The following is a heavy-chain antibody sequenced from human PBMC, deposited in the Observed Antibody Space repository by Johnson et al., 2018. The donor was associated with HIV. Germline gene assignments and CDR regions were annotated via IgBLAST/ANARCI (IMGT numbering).Heavy chain of an antibody. CDR1: GFTFSSHG. Sequence: VQLVESGGGVVQPGGSLRLSCAASGFTFSSHGMHWVRQAPGKGLEWVAFIRYDGSDKYYADSVKGRVTISRDDSKNTLYLRLNSLRPEDSAGYYCAKDVSVVTPSGSFDIWGQGTRVTVSS. CDR3: AKDVSVVTPSGSFDI. D-gene: IGHD4-23*01. J-gene: IGHJ3*02. V-gene: IGHV3-30*02. CDR2: IRYDGSDK.